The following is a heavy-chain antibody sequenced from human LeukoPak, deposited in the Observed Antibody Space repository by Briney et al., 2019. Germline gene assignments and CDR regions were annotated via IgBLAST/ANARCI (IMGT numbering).Heavy chain of an antibody. CDR2: INHSGST. CDR3: ARVSGVRDLWSGYYTDFDY. V-gene: IGHV4-34*01. Sequence: SETLSLTCAVYGGSFSGYYWSWIRQPPGKGLEWIGEINHSGSTNYNPSLKSRVTISVDTSKNQFSLKLSSVTAADTAVYYCARVSGVRDLWSGYYTDFDYWGQGTLVTVSS. CDR1: GGSFSGYY. J-gene: IGHJ4*02. D-gene: IGHD3-3*01.